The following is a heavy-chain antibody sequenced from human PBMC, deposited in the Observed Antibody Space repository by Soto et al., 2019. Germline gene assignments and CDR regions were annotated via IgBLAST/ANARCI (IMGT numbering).Heavy chain of an antibody. Sequence: GGSLRLSCAASGFTFSSYWMSWVRQAPGKGLEWVANIKQDGSEKYYVDSVKGRFTISRDNAKNSLYLQMNSLRAEDTAVYYCARFGGFLEWLSPPTYYGMDVWGQGTTVTVSS. CDR2: IKQDGSEK. CDR3: ARFGGFLEWLSPPTYYGMDV. J-gene: IGHJ6*02. CDR1: GFTFSSYW. D-gene: IGHD3-3*01. V-gene: IGHV3-7*05.